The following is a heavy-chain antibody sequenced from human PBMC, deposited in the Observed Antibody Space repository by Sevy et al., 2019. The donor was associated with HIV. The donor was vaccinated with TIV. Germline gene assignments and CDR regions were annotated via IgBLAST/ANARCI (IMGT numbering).Heavy chain of an antibody. CDR1: GGSISSGDYY. J-gene: IGHJ4*02. CDR3: ARDLSGTLTTNAKEYYFDY. V-gene: IGHV4-30-4*01. CDR2: IYYSGST. Sequence: SETLSLTCTVSGGSISSGDYYWSWIRQPPGKGLEWIGYIYYSGSTYYNPSLKSRVTISVDTSKNQFSLKLSSVTAADTAVYYCARDLSGTLTTNAKEYYFDYWGQGTLVTVSS. D-gene: IGHD4-17*01.